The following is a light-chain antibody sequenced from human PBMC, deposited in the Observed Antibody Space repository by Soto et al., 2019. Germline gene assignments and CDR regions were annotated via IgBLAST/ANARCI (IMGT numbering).Light chain of an antibody. CDR2: DAS. CDR3: YQRSNWPPT. V-gene: IGKV3-11*01. CDR1: QSVSSF. J-gene: IGKJ4*01. Sequence: EIVLTQSPAILSLSPGERATLSCRASQSVSSFLAWYQQKPGQAPRLLIYDASNRATSIPAKFSGSGSGTDFTLTISSLEPEDFAVYYCYQRSNWPPTFGGGTKVEI.